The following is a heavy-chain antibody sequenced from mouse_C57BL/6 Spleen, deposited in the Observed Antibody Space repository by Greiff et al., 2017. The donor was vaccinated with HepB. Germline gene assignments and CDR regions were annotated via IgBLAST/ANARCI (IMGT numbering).Heavy chain of an antibody. Sequence: EVMLVESGGGLVQPGGSMKLSCAASGFTFSDAWMDWVRQSPEKGLEWVAEIRNKANNHATYYAESVKGRFTISRDDSKSSVYLQMNSLRAEDTGIYYCTRENGNAFDYWGQGTTLTVSS. CDR3: TRENGNAFDY. CDR2: IRNKANNHAT. D-gene: IGHD2-1*01. V-gene: IGHV6-6*01. J-gene: IGHJ2*01. CDR1: GFTFSDAW.